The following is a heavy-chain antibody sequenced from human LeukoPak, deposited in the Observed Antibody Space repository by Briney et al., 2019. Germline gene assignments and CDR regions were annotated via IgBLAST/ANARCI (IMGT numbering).Heavy chain of an antibody. CDR3: ARAPYCSSTSCYGEFDY. CDR1: GYTFTGYY. CDR2: INPNSGGT. Sequence: ASVKVSCEASGYTFTGYYMHWVRQAPGQGLEWMGWINPNSGGTNYAQKLQGRVTMTTDTSTSTAYMELRSLRSDDTAVYYCARAPYCSSTSCYGEFDYWGQGTLVTVSS. D-gene: IGHD2-2*01. J-gene: IGHJ4*02. V-gene: IGHV1-2*02.